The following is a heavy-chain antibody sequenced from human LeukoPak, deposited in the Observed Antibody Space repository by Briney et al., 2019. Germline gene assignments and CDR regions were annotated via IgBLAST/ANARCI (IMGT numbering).Heavy chain of an antibody. V-gene: IGHV1-69*13. D-gene: IGHD5-24*01. CDR3: AREGRDGYNRFDY. Sequence: ASVKVSCKASGGTFSSYAISWVRQAPGQGLEWMGGIIPIFGTANYAQKFQGRVTITADESTSTAYMELSSLRSGDTAVYYCAREGRDGYNRFDYWGQGTLVTVSS. CDR1: GGTFSSYA. J-gene: IGHJ4*02. CDR2: IIPIFGTA.